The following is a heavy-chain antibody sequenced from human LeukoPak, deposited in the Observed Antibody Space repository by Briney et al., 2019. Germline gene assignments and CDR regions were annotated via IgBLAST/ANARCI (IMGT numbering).Heavy chain of an antibody. Sequence: NPSETLSLTCTVSGGSISSYYWSWIRQPPGKGLEWIGYIYTSGSTNYNPSLKSRVTISVDTSKNQFSLKLSSVTAADTAVYYCAGLAAAATSITYHYFDVWGRGTLVTVSS. D-gene: IGHD6-13*01. J-gene: IGHJ2*01. V-gene: IGHV4-4*09. CDR1: GGSISSYY. CDR3: AGLAAAATSITYHYFDV. CDR2: IYTSGST.